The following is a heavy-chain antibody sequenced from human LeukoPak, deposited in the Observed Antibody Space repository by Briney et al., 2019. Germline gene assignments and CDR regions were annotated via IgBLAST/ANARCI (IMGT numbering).Heavy chain of an antibody. CDR3: ARRQGQLKAFDI. CDR1: GGSISRGGYS. J-gene: IGHJ3*02. V-gene: IGHV4-30-2*01. CDR2: IYHSGST. Sequence: PSETLSLTCAVSGGSISRGGYSWSWIRQPPGKGLEWIGYIYHSGSTYYNPSLKSRVTISVDRSKNQFSLKLSSVTAADTAVYYCARRQGQLKAFDIWGQGTKVTVSS. D-gene: IGHD6-13*01.